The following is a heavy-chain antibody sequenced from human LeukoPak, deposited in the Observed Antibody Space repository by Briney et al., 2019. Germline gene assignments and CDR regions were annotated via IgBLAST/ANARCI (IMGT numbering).Heavy chain of an antibody. J-gene: IGHJ4*02. CDR2: INQDGRAK. V-gene: IGHV3-7*01. CDR3: ASSHDSSGND. D-gene: IGHD3-22*01. Sequence: GGSLRLSCAASGFTFSSYWMAWVRQAPGKGLEWVGNINQDGRAKFYVDSVKGRFTISRDNAKNSVYLQMNSPRDEDSAVYYCASSHDSSGNDWGQGTLVTVSS. CDR1: GFTFSSYW.